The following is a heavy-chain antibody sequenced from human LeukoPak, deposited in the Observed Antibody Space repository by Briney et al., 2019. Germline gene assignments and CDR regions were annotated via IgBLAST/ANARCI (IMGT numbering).Heavy chain of an antibody. D-gene: IGHD1-14*01. CDR2: SYSDTNT. CDR3: VRKNRDFNAAFDI. V-gene: IGHV3-53*01. CDR1: GFTVSNNY. J-gene: IGHJ3*02. Sequence: PGGSLRLSCTASGFTVSNNYMSWVRQAPGKGLEWVSISYSDTNTNYADSVKGRFTISRDTSQNTLSLQMNSLRAEDTAVYYCVRKNRDFNAAFDIWGQVTVVTVSS.